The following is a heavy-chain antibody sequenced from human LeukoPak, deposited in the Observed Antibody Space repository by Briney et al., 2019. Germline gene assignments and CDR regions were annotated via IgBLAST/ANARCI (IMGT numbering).Heavy chain of an antibody. Sequence: SETLSLTCAVYGGSFSGYYWSWIRQPPGKGLEWIGEINHSGSTNYNPSLKSRVTISVDTSKNQFSLKLSSVTAADTAVYYCARVKRGYSYGFRPGWFDPWGQGTLVTVSS. CDR3: ARVKRGYSYGFRPGWFDP. D-gene: IGHD5-18*01. J-gene: IGHJ5*02. CDR2: INHSGST. V-gene: IGHV4-34*01. CDR1: GGSFSGYY.